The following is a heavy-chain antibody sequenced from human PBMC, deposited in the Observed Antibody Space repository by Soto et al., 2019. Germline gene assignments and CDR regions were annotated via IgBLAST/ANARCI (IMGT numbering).Heavy chain of an antibody. V-gene: IGHV4-39*01. J-gene: IGHJ6*02. CDR1: GGSISSSSYY. CDR3: ARHLGGDILTGYYSYGMDV. Sequence: PSETLSLTCTVSGGSISSSSYYWGWIRQPPGKGLEWIGSIYYSGSTYYNPSLKSRVTISVDTSKNQFSLKLSSVTAADTAVYYCARHLGGDILTGYYSYGMDVWGQGTTVTVSS. D-gene: IGHD3-9*01. CDR2: IYYSGST.